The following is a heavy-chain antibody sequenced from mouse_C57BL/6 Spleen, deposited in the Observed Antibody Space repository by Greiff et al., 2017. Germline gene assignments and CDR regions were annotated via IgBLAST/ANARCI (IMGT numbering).Heavy chain of an antibody. CDR2: ISSGSSTI. CDR1: GFTFSDYG. J-gene: IGHJ1*03. Sequence: EVKVEESGGGLVKPGGSLKLSCAASGFTFSDYGMHWVRQAPEKGLEWVAYISSGSSTIYYADTVKGRFTISRDNAKNTLFLQMTSLRSEDTAMYYCARGDYYGSSYDWDFDVWGTGTTVTVSS. D-gene: IGHD1-1*01. CDR3: ARGDYYGSSYDWDFDV. V-gene: IGHV5-17*01.